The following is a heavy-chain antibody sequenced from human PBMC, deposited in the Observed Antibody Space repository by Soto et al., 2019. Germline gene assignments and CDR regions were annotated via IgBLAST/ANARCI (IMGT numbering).Heavy chain of an antibody. CDR3: AKNEWIDY. CDR1: GFTFSNYS. V-gene: IGHV3-21*01. Sequence: EVQLVESGGGLVQPGGSLRLSCAASGFTFSNYSMNWVRQAPGKGLEWVSSISSTSSYIYYADSVKGRFTISRDNAKNSLYLQMNSLRAEDTAVYYCAKNEWIDYWGQGTLVTVSS. CDR2: ISSTSSYI. J-gene: IGHJ4*02. D-gene: IGHD2-8*01.